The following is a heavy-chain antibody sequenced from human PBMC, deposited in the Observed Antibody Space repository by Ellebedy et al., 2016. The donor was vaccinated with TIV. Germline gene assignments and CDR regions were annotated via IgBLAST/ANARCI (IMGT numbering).Heavy chain of an antibody. J-gene: IGHJ6*02. CDR3: ARGDAVKTHYFFGMDV. CDR2: ISYDGSNK. V-gene: IGHV3-30-3*01. D-gene: IGHD3-22*01. Sequence: PGGSLRLSCVASGFTFSRYSMYWVRQAPGKGLEWVAFISYDGSNKYYVDSVKGRVTISRDNSKKNLDLQMNSLRVEDTAVYYCARGDAVKTHYFFGMDVWGQGTTVTVSS. CDR1: GFTFSRYS.